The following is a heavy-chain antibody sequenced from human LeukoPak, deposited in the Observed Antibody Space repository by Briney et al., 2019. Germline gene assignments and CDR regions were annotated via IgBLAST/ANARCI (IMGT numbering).Heavy chain of an antibody. CDR1: GYTFTSYY. J-gene: IGHJ2*01. D-gene: IGHD3-3*01. CDR3: ARVERGYDFWSGYYDNWYFDL. CDR2: INPSGGST. V-gene: IGHV1-46*01. Sequence: PGGSLRLSCAASGYTFTSYYTHWVRQAPGQGLEWMGIINPSGGSTSYAQKFQGRVTMTRDTSTSTVYMELSSLRSEDTAVYYCARVERGYDFWSGYYDNWYFDLWGRGTLVTVSS.